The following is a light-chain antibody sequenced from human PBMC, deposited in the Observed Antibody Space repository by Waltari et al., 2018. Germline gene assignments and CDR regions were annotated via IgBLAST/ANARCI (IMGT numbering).Light chain of an antibody. J-gene: IGLJ1*01. V-gene: IGLV2-8*01. CDR3: SSYAGRNNYV. CDR2: EVS. CDR1: SSDVGGYNY. Sequence: QSALTQPPSASGSPGQSVTISCTGTSSDVGGYNYVSWYQQHPGKAPKLMIYEVSKRPSGVPDRFSGCKSGNTASLTVSGLQAEDEADYYCSSYAGRNNYVFGTGTEVTVL.